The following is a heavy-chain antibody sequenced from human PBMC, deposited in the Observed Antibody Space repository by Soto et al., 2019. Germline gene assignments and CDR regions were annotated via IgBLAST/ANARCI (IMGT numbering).Heavy chain of an antibody. CDR1: GFTFSSYS. J-gene: IGHJ4*02. Sequence: HPGGSLRLSCATSGFTFSSYSIHWVRQAPGKGLEWVAVISHDGSNKYYADSVKGRFTISRDNSKNTVNLQMNSLRAEDTAVYYSAREYYYGSGSYYGDWGQGTLVTVS. CDR3: AREYYYGSGSYYGD. V-gene: IGHV3-30-3*01. CDR2: ISHDGSNK. D-gene: IGHD3-10*01.